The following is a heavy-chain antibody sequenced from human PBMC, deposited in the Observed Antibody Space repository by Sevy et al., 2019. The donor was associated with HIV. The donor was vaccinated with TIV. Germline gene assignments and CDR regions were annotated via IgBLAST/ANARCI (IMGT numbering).Heavy chain of an antibody. J-gene: IGHJ4*02. Sequence: ASVKVSCKASGGTFSSYAMSWVRQAPGQGLEWMGGIIPIFGTANYAQKFQGRVTITADESTSTAYMELSSLRSEDTAVYYCARDTHLRYDFWSGSYFDYWGQGTLVTVSS. CDR1: GGTFSSYA. V-gene: IGHV1-69*13. CDR2: IIPIFGTA. CDR3: ARDTHLRYDFWSGSYFDY. D-gene: IGHD3-3*01.